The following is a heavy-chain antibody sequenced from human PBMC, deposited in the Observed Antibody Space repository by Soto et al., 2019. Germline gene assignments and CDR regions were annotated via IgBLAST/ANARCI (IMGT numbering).Heavy chain of an antibody. D-gene: IGHD3-16*01. CDR1: GGSISSYY. CDR2: IYYSGST. Sequence: SETLSLTCTVSGGSISSYYWSWIRQPPGKGLEWIGYIYYSGSTNYNPSLKSRVTISVDTSKNQFSLKLSSVTAADTAVYYCARGPFGYYYYYGMDVWGQGTTVTVS. J-gene: IGHJ6*02. V-gene: IGHV4-59*01. CDR3: ARGPFGYYYYYGMDV.